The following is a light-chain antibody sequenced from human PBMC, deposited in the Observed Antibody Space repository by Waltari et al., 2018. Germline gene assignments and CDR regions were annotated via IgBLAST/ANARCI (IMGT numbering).Light chain of an antibody. Sequence: DIQMTQSPSSLSASVGDRVTINCQASHDIENYLNWYQQRPGKAPKLLIYDASNLQTGVPSRFSGSGSGTYFTFTISSLQPEDIATYYCLQYDNVPLTVGGGTKVEIK. V-gene: IGKV1-33*01. CDR1: HDIENY. CDR2: DAS. CDR3: LQYDNVPLT. J-gene: IGKJ4*01.